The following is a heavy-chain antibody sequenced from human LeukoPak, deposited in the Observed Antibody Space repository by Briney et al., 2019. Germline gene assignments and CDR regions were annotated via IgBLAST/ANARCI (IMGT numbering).Heavy chain of an antibody. CDR2: IYPGDSDT. V-gene: IGHV5-51*01. J-gene: IGHJ6*02. CDR1: GYSLTSYW. CDR3: ARQGGDTAMAAIRHYYYYGMDV. Sequence: GESLKISCKGSGYSLTSYWIGWVRQMPGKGLEWMGIIYPGDSDTRYSPSFQGQVTISADKSISTAYLQWSSLKASDTAMYYCARQGGDTAMAAIRHYYYYGMDVWGQGTTVTVSS. D-gene: IGHD5-18*01.